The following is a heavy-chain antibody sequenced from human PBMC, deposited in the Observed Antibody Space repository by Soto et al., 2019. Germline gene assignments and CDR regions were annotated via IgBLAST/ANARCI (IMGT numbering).Heavy chain of an antibody. J-gene: IGHJ3*02. CDR2: INSDGSST. CDR1: GFTFSSYW. V-gene: IGHV3-74*01. CDR3: ARGGRASHYDYIWGSYVHDACDI. Sequence: EVQLVESGGGLVQPGGSLRLSCAASGFTFSSYWMHWVRQAPGKELVWVSRINSDGSSTSYADSVKGRFTISRDNAKNTLNLQLNSLRAEDTAVYYCARGGRASHYDYIWGSYVHDACDIWGQGTMVTVSS. D-gene: IGHD3-16*01.